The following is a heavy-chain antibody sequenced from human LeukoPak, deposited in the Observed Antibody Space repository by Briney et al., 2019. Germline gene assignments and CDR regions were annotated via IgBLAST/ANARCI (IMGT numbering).Heavy chain of an antibody. V-gene: IGHV4-59*01. CDR2: IYYSGTT. CDR3: ARNPRSGYFPHYHYYGMDV. J-gene: IGHJ6*02. D-gene: IGHD3-3*01. CDR1: GGSINSYY. Sequence: SETLSLTCTVSGGSINSYYWSWIRQPPGKGLEWIGYIYYSGTTNYNPSLKSRVTISVGTSKNQFSLKLSSVTAADTAVYYCARNPRSGYFPHYHYYGMDVWGQGTTVTVSS.